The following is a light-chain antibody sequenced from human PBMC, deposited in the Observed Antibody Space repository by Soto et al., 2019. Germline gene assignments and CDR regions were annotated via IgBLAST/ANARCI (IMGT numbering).Light chain of an antibody. Sequence: QSALTQPASVSGSPGQSITISCTGTSSDVGSYNLVSWYQQHPGKAPKVMVYEVSKRPSGVPNRFSGSKSGNTASPTISGLQAEDEADYYCCSYAGSSTYVFGTGTKLTVL. CDR3: CSYAGSSTYV. CDR1: SSDVGSYNL. CDR2: EVS. J-gene: IGLJ1*01. V-gene: IGLV2-23*02.